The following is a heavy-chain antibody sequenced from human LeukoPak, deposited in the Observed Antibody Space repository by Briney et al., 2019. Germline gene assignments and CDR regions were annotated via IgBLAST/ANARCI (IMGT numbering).Heavy chain of an antibody. J-gene: IGHJ6*02. CDR1: GGSIITLNW. CDR2: TYHSGSP. V-gene: IGHV4-4*02. Sequence: PSETLSLTCALSGGSIITLNWWSRVRQPPGKGLEWIGETYHSGSPKYNPSLMGRVTISVDKSKSQFSLNLTSVTAADTAVYYCARVSAVAGAYGMDVWGQGTTVTVSS. D-gene: IGHD6-19*01. CDR3: ARVSAVAGAYGMDV.